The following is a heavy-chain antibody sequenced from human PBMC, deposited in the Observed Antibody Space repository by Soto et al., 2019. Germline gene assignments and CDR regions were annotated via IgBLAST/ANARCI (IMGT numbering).Heavy chain of an antibody. Sequence: VQLVESGGGVVQPGRSLRLLCEASGFPFSRYGMHWVRQAPGMGLEWVAVISWDGLAQYYGDSVRGRFTISRDNSQSTLYLQMNSLRTEDTAIYYCAKETIQVGGPNYFDYWGQEVLVTISS. D-gene: IGHD1-1*01. CDR2: ISWDGLAQ. CDR1: GFPFSRYG. J-gene: IGHJ4*02. CDR3: AKETIQVGGPNYFDY. V-gene: IGHV3-30*18.